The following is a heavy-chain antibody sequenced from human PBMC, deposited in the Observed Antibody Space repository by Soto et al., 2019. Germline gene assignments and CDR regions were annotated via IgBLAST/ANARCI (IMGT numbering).Heavy chain of an antibody. CDR1: GGFVNSDTHS. CDR3: ARFVSSCSATTCSTRADV. Sequence: SETLSLTCSVSGGFVNSDTHSWSWIRQTPGKRPEWIGFIYSGGSTKNPSLRSRVTMSVDTSKNQFSLKLRSVIVADTAVYHCARFVSSCSATTCSTRADVWGQGITVTVSS. J-gene: IGHJ6*02. V-gene: IGHV4-61*01. D-gene: IGHD2-2*01. CDR2: IYSGGST.